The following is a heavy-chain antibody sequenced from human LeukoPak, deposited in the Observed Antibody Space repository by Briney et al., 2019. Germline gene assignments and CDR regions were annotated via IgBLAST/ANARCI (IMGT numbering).Heavy chain of an antibody. Sequence: ASVKVSCKASDYTFTSYGISWVRQAPGQGLECMGWISAYNGNTNYAQKLQGTVTMTTDTSTSTAYMKLRCLRSVDTAVYYCARDLPFWRQMNFDYWGQGTLVTVSS. V-gene: IGHV1-18*01. J-gene: IGHJ4*02. CDR2: ISAYNGNT. CDR1: DYTFTSYG. D-gene: IGHD3-3*01. CDR3: ARDLPFWRQMNFDY.